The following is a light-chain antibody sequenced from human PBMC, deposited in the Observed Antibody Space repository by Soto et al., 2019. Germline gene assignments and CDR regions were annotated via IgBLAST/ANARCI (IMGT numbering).Light chain of an antibody. J-gene: IGKJ5*01. Sequence: EVLMTQFPDTVSVTPGETLTLSCGASQSVRTNLAWYQQRPGQAPRLLIHYSSTRASDIPARFSGSGSGTEFTLTISSLQSEDFAVYYCQQYNNWPTITFGQGTRLEIK. CDR1: QSVRTN. CDR3: QQYNNWPTIT. CDR2: YSS. V-gene: IGKV3D-15*01.